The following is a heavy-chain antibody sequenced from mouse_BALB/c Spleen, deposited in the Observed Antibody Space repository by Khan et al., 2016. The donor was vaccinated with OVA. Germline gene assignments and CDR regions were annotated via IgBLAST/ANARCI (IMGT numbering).Heavy chain of an antibody. J-gene: IGHJ3*01. Sequence: EVELVESGGGLVKPGGSLKLSCAAAGFTFSDYYTYWVRQTPEKRLEWVATISDGGIYSYYPDSVKGRFTISRDDAKNNLYLQMSSLKSEDTVMSYCMMGYYGNPFAYWGQGTLGTVSA. V-gene: IGHV5-4*02. CDR3: MMGYYGNPFAY. D-gene: IGHD2-1*01. CDR2: ISDGGIYS. CDR1: GFTFSDYY.